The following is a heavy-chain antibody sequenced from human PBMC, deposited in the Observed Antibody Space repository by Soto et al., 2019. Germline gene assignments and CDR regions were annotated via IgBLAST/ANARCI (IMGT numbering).Heavy chain of an antibody. CDR3: ARVDSSGSYFDS. J-gene: IGHJ4*02. Sequence: QVQLQESGPGLVKPSETLSLTCTVSGGSISSYYWSWIRQPPGKGLEWIAYIYYTGSTNYNPSLKSRVTLSADTSKNQFSLKLSSVTAADTAMYYCARVDSSGSYFDSWGLGTLVTVSS. V-gene: IGHV4-59*01. CDR1: GGSISSYY. CDR2: IYYTGST. D-gene: IGHD3-22*01.